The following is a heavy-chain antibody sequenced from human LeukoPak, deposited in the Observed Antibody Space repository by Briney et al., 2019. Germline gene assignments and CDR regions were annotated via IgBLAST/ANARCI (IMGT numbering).Heavy chain of an antibody. D-gene: IGHD6-6*01. CDR1: GFTVSSNY. CDR3: ASSIPPRHSLDD. Sequence: GGSLRLSCVVSGFTVSSNYMSWVRQAPGKGREWVSVIYSGGSTYYADSVKGRFIISRDNSKNPLFLQMNSLRAEDTAIFYCASSIPPRHSLDDWGQGTLVTVSS. V-gene: IGHV3-66*01. CDR2: IYSGGST. J-gene: IGHJ4*02.